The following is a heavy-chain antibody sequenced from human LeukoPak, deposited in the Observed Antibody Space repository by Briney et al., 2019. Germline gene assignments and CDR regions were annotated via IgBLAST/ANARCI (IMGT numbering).Heavy chain of an antibody. CDR3: ATDASGDHLNH. J-gene: IGHJ5*02. CDR1: GYIFTELS. Sequence: ASVKVSCKVSGYIFTELSMHWVRQAPGKGLEWMGGFNPEDGETFYAQKFQGRVTMTEDTSTDTAYMELSSLSYDDTAVYYCATDASGDHLNHWGQGTLVTVSS. CDR2: FNPEDGET. V-gene: IGHV1-24*01. D-gene: IGHD4-17*01.